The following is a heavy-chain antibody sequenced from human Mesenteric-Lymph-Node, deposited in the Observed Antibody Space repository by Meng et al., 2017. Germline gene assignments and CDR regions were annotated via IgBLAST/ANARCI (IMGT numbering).Heavy chain of an antibody. Sequence: GESLKISCKGSGYSFTSYWIGWVRQMPGKGLEWMGIIYPGDSDTRYSPSFQGQVTISADKSISTAYLQWSSLKASDTAMYYCARLGDYDYVWGSYRYIDYWGQGTLVTVSS. CDR2: IYPGDSDT. D-gene: IGHD3-16*02. CDR3: ARLGDYDYVWGSYRYIDY. CDR1: GYSFTSYW. J-gene: IGHJ4*02. V-gene: IGHV5-51*01.